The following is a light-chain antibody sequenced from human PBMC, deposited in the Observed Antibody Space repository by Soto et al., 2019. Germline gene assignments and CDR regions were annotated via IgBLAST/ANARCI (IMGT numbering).Light chain of an antibody. Sequence: EIVLTQSPATLSLSPGDTATLSCGASQSVSSSLAWYQQKPGQAPRLLIYDASNRATGIPARFSGSGSGTDFTLTISSLEPEDFAVYYCQQRSNWPPITFGQGTRLEI. CDR1: QSVSSS. J-gene: IGKJ5*01. CDR2: DAS. V-gene: IGKV3-11*01. CDR3: QQRSNWPPIT.